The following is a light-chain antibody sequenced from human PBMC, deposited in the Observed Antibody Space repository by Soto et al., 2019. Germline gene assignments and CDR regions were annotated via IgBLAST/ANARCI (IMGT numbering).Light chain of an antibody. J-gene: IGKJ1*01. CDR2: GAS. V-gene: IGKV3-20*01. Sequence: EIVLTQSPASLSLSPGERATLSCRASQSVSSYLAWYQQKPGQAPRVLIYGASSRATGIPDRFSGSGSGTDLTITISRLEPEDCEVYDCQQYGSSPGTFGQGTKVDIK. CDR3: QQYGSSPGT. CDR1: QSVSSY.